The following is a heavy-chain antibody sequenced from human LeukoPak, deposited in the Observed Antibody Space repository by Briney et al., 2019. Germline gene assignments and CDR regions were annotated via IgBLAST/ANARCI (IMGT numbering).Heavy chain of an antibody. CDR3: ARPGYCSGGSCYVAFDI. CDR1: GFTFDDYA. V-gene: IGHV3-9*01. Sequence: GGSLRLSCAASGFTFDDYAMHWVRQAPGKGLEWVSGISWNSGSIGYADSVKGRFTISRDNAKNSLYLQMNSLRAEDTAVYYCARPGYCSGGSCYVAFDIWGQGTMVTVSS. CDR2: ISWNSGSI. D-gene: IGHD2-15*01. J-gene: IGHJ3*02.